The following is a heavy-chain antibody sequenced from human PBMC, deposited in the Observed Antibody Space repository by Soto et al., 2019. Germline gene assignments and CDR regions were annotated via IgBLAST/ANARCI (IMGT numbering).Heavy chain of an antibody. D-gene: IGHD6-6*01. V-gene: IGHV4-31*03. CDR2: IYYSGST. J-gene: IGHJ5*02. CDR1: GGSISSGGYY. CDR3: ARDRRGSRQLARFGDPRPSYNWFDP. Sequence: SETLSLTCTVSGGSISSGGYYWSWLRQHPGKGLEWIGSIYYSGSTYSNPSLKSRVTISVDTSKNQFSLKLSAVTAADTAVYYCARDRRGSRQLARFGDPRPSYNWFDPWGQGTLVTVSS.